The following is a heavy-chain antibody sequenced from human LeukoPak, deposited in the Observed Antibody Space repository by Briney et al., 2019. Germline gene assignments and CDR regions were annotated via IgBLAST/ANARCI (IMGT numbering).Heavy chain of an antibody. D-gene: IGHD3-10*01. CDR2: IYWDDDK. CDR1: GFSLSTSGVG. CDR3: AHKRYYGSGSRYPYYFDY. Sequence: SGPTLVKPTQTLTLTCTFSGFSLSTSGVGVGWIRQPPGKALEWLALIYWDDDKRYSPSLKSRLTITKDTSKNQVVLTMTNMDPVDTAIYYCAHKRYYGSGSRYPYYFDYWGQGTLVTVSS. V-gene: IGHV2-5*02. J-gene: IGHJ4*02.